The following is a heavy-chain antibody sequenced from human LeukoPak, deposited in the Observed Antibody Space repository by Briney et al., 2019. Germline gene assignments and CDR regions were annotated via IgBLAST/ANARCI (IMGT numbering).Heavy chain of an antibody. CDR2: IWYDGSNK. CDR3: ARDYSSVPEY. J-gene: IGHJ4*02. V-gene: IGHV3-33*01. D-gene: IGHD6-19*01. Sequence: GGSLRLSCAASGFTFSSYGMHWVRQAPGKGLEWVAVIWYDGSNKYYADSVKGRFTISRDNSKNTLYLQLSSLRAEDTAVYYCARDYSSVPEYWGQGTLVTVSS. CDR1: GFTFSSYG.